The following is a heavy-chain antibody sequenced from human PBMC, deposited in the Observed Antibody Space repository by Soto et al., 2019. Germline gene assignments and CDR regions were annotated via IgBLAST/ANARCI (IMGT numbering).Heavy chain of an antibody. J-gene: IGHJ6*02. CDR1: GGSISSGDYY. CDR2: IYYSGST. D-gene: IGHD2-2*01. Sequence: QVQLQESGPGLVKLSQTLSLTCTVSGGSISSGDYYWSWIRQPPGKGLDWIGYIYYSGSTYYNPSLKSRVTISVDTSKNQFSLKLSSVTAADTAVYYCAREDSLVEPRSYYYGMDVWGQGTTVTVSS. V-gene: IGHV4-30-4*01. CDR3: AREDSLVEPRSYYYGMDV.